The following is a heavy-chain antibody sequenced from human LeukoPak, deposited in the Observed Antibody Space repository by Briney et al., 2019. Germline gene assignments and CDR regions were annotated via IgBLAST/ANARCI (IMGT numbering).Heavy chain of an antibody. J-gene: IGHJ4*02. D-gene: IGHD5/OR15-5a*01. V-gene: IGHV3-30-3*01. CDR3: AREGLRSTNPYFDY. CDR2: ISYDGDDGSNI. CDR1: GFTFRSYA. Sequence: GGSLGLSCAASGFTFRSYAMHWVRQAPGKGLEWVAVISYDGDDGSNIYYAVSVKGRFTISRDNSKNTLYLQMNSLRAEDTAVYYCAREGLRSTNPYFDYWGQGTLVTVSS.